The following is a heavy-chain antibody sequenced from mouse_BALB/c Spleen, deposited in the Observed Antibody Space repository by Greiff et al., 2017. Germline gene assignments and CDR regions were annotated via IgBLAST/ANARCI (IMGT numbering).Heavy chain of an antibody. CDR1: GYTFTNYW. CDR2: IYPGGGYT. D-gene: IGHD1-1*01. V-gene: IGHV1-63*02. Sequence: VQLQESGAELVRPGTSVKISCKASGYTFTNYWLGWVKQRPGHGLEWIGDIYPGGGYTNYNEKFKGKATLTADTSSSTAYMQLSSLTSEDSAVYFCARDYYGSRDWYFDVWGAGTTVTVSS. CDR3: ARDYYGSRDWYFDV. J-gene: IGHJ1*01.